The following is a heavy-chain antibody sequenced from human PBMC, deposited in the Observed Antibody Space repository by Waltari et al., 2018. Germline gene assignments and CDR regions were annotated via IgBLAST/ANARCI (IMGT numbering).Heavy chain of an antibody. J-gene: IGHJ6*02. CDR2: IDWRSGRI. D-gene: IGHD2-15*01. CDR1: GFTFDGYA. V-gene: IGHV3-9*01. Sequence: EVQLMESGGGLVQPGRSLRLSCAGFGFTFDGYAMHWVRQVPGRALEWVSGIDWRSGRIAYADSVKGRFIISRDDARNSLNLQMNTLRVDDTAVYYCTKDLLPGGADVWGRGTTVTVSS. CDR3: TKDLLPGGADV.